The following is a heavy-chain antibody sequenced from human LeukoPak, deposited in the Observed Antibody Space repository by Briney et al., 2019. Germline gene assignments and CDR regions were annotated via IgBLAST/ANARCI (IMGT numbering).Heavy chain of an antibody. CDR3: ARFMGASGFDY. V-gene: IGHV3-66*01. D-gene: IGHD1-26*01. J-gene: IGHJ4*02. CDR2: IYSSGTT. Sequence: GGSLRLSCVVSGFTVSRDYMSWVRQAPGKGLEWVAVIYSSGTTYYADSVKGRFSISRDNSKNTASLQMNSLRVDDTAVYFCARFMGASGFDYWGQGTLVTVSS. CDR1: GFTVSRDY.